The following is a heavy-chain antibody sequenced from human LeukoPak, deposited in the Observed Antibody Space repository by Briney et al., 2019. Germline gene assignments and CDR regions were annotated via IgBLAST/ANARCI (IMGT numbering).Heavy chain of an antibody. D-gene: IGHD1-26*01. CDR2: ISGSGGST. Sequence: GGSLRLSCAASGFTFSSYAMSWVRQAPGKGLEWVSAISGSGGSTYYADSVKGRFTISRDNSKNTLYLQMNSLRAEDTAVYYCAKDEWIVGYYYYYGMDVRGQGTTVTVSS. CDR1: GFTFSSYA. V-gene: IGHV3-23*01. J-gene: IGHJ6*02. CDR3: AKDEWIVGYYYYYGMDV.